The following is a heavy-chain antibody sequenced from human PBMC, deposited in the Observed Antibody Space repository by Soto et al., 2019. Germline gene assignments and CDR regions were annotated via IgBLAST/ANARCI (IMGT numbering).Heavy chain of an antibody. J-gene: IGHJ4*02. Sequence: EVQLVESGGGLVQPGGSLRLSCAASGFTFRNYWMHWVRQAPGKGLVWVPRIKYDEGSTDYADSVYGRFTISRDNAKKTLYLQTNSLRGEDTAVYYCARGGWGAYYLDSWGQGTLVTVSS. D-gene: IGHD1-26*01. CDR1: GFTFRNYW. CDR2: IKYDEGST. V-gene: IGHV3-74*01. CDR3: ARGGWGAYYLDS.